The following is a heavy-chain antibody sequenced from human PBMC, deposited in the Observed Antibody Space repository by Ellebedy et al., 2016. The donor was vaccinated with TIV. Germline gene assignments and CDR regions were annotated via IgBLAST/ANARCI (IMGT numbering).Heavy chain of an antibody. CDR1: GYTFTGYY. CDR3: ARLPMVRRGMDV. V-gene: IGHV1-2*02. CDR2: INPNSGGT. D-gene: IGHD3-10*01. Sequence: AASVKVSCKASGYTFTGYYMHWVRQAPGQGLEWMGWINPNSGGTNYAQKFQGRVTMTRDTSISTAYMELSRLRSDDTAVYYCARLPMVRRGMDVWGQGTTVTVSS. J-gene: IGHJ6*02.